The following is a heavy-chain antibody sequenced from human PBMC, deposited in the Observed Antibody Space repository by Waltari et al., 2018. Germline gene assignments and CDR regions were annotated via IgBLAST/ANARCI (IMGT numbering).Heavy chain of an antibody. CDR1: GFTVSSYA. CDR2: ISGSGENT. V-gene: IGHV3-23*04. Sequence: EVQLVESGGDLLQPGGSLRLSCVASGFTVSSYAMSWVRQAPGKGLDWVSGISGSGENTYYADSVKGRFTISRDNTRNRLYLQMNSLRAEDTAVYFCAALGRVGVAAAGIRFWGQGTLVAVSS. J-gene: IGHJ4*02. D-gene: IGHD2-15*01. CDR3: AALGRVGVAAAGIRF.